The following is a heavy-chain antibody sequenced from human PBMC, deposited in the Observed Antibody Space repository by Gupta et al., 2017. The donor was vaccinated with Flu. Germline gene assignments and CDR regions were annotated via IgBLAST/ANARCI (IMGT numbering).Heavy chain of an antibody. V-gene: IGHV1-69*06. Sequence: QVQLVQSGAEVKKPGSSMKVSCKASVGTFSTSGITWVRQAPGQGLEWMGGIIPIFGTPNYAQKSQGRVSITADKSTSTVYMELSSLRSEDTAVYYCARGTRYCSGGSCNPFDFWGQGTLVTVSS. CDR1: VGTFSTSG. CDR2: IIPIFGTP. CDR3: ARGTRYCSGGSCNPFDF. D-gene: IGHD2-15*01. J-gene: IGHJ4*02.